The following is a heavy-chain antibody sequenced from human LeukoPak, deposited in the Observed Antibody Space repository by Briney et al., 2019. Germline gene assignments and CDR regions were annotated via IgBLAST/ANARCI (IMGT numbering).Heavy chain of an antibody. V-gene: IGHV3-30*04. CDR2: ISYDGSNK. J-gene: IGHJ3*02. CDR1: GFTFSSYA. Sequence: GGSLRLSCAASGFTFSSYATHWVRQAPGKGLEWVAVISYDGSNKYYADSVKGRFTISRDNSKNTLYLQMNSLRAEDTAVYYCAKEAPRHYYDSSGYYYGAFDIWGQGTMVTVSS. D-gene: IGHD3-22*01. CDR3: AKEAPRHYYDSSGYYYGAFDI.